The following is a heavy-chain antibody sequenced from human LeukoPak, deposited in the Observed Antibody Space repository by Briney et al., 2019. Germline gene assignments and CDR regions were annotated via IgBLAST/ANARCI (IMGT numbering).Heavy chain of an antibody. V-gene: IGHV1-18*01. CDR1: GYTFTNYT. D-gene: IGHD2-15*01. CDR3: ARGPSGWEAATLYYFDY. Sequence: GASVKVSCKASGYTFTNYTITWVRQAPGQGLEWMGWISTYNGNTNFAQNFQGRVTMTTDTSTSTAYMELRSLRSDDTAVYYCARGPSGWEAATLYYFDYWGQGTLVTVSS. J-gene: IGHJ4*02. CDR2: ISTYNGNT.